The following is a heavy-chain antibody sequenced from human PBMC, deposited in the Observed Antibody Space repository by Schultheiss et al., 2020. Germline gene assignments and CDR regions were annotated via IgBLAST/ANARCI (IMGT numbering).Heavy chain of an antibody. CDR2: ISAYNGNT. CDR3: ARDRPVLRFLEWLLDNYYYYGMDV. D-gene: IGHD3-3*01. V-gene: IGHV1-18*01. CDR1: GYTFTSYG. Sequence: ASVKVSCKASGYTFTSYGISWVRQAPGQGLEWMGWISAYNGNTNYAQKLQGRVTMTTDTSTSTAYMELRSLRSDDTAVYYCARDRPVLRFLEWLLDNYYYYGMDVWGQGTTVTVSS. J-gene: IGHJ6*02.